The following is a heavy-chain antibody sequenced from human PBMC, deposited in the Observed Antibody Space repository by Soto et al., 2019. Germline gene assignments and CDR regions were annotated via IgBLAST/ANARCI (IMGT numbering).Heavy chain of an antibody. CDR2: IYYTGGT. CDR1: GGSIRSGDYY. CDR3: AGDVAAAGKDWFDP. V-gene: IGHV4-30-4*01. D-gene: IGHD6-13*01. J-gene: IGHJ5*02. Sequence: PSETLSLTCTVSGGSIRSGDYYWSWIRQPPGKDLEYIGYIYYTGGTYYNPSLKTRVIISIDTSKNQFSLKLNSVTAADTAVYYCAGDVAAAGKDWFDPWGPGTLVTVSS.